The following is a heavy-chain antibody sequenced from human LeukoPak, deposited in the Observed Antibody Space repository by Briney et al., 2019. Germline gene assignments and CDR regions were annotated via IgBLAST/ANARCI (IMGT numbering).Heavy chain of an antibody. CDR3: ARGARSPAY. D-gene: IGHD2-2*01. J-gene: IGHJ4*02. Sequence: GGSLRLSCAASGFTFDDYAMHWVRQAPGKGLEWVSGISWNSGSIGYADSVKGRFTISRDDAKNSLYLQMNNLSAEDTAVYYCARGARSPAYWGQGTLVTVSS. CDR1: GFTFDDYA. CDR2: ISWNSGSI. V-gene: IGHV3-9*01.